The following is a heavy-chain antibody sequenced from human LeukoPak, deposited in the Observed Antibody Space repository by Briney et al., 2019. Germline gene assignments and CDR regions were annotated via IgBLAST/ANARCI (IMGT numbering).Heavy chain of an antibody. CDR1: EFTFNSYW. Sequence: GGSLRLSCAASEFTFNSYWMHWVRQAPGKGLVWVSRINSDGSSTRYADSVRGRFTISRDNAKNTLYLQMNSLRAEDTAVYYCARERDYGGNRFDYWGQGTLVTVSS. V-gene: IGHV3-74*01. D-gene: IGHD4-23*01. CDR2: INSDGSST. J-gene: IGHJ4*02. CDR3: ARERDYGGNRFDY.